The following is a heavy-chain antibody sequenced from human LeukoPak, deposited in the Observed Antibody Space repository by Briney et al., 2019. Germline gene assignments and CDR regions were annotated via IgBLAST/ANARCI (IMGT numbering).Heavy chain of an antibody. V-gene: IGHV1-3*01. CDR3: ARSKRGNPGRLDY. CDR2: INAGNGNT. Sequence: ASVKVSCKASGYTFTSYAMHWVRQAPGQRLEWMGWINAGNGNTKYSQKFQGRVTITRDTSASTAYMELSSLRSEDTAVYYCARSKRGNPGRLDYWGQGTLVTVSS. J-gene: IGHJ4*02. D-gene: IGHD4-11*01. CDR1: GYTFTSYA.